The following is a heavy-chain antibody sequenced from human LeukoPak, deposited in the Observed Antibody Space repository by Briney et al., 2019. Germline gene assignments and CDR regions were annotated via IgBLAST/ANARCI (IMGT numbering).Heavy chain of an antibody. CDR2: IYYTGNT. J-gene: IGHJ6*02. D-gene: IGHD1-26*01. CDR3: ARNSGRPTYYHMDV. CDR1: GGSISSGGYY. Sequence: SQTLSLTCTVSGGSISSGGYYWSWIRQHPGKGLEWIGYIYYTGNTYYNPSLKSRVTMSVDTSKNQFSLKVSSVTAADTAVYYCARNSGRPTYYHMDVWGQGTTVTVSS. V-gene: IGHV4-31*03.